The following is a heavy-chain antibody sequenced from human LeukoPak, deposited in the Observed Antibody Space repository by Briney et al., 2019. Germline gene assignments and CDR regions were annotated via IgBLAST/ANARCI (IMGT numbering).Heavy chain of an antibody. Sequence: ASVKVSCKASGFTFTSHDYNWVRQATGQGLEWMGWMNPNSGNTGYAQRFQGRVTMTRDTSITTVYMELSSLTSEDTAVYYCARDGGYCSSTSCRPYNWFDPWGQGTLVTVSS. CDR1: GFTFTSHD. CDR3: ARDGGYCSSTSCRPYNWFDP. D-gene: IGHD2-2*01. CDR2: MNPNSGNT. J-gene: IGHJ5*02. V-gene: IGHV1-8*01.